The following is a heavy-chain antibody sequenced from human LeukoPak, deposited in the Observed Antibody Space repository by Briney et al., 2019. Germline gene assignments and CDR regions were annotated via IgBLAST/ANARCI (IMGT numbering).Heavy chain of an antibody. D-gene: IGHD4-17*01. V-gene: IGHV4-4*07. Sequence: SETLSLTCAVSGGSITNYYWSWIRQPAGKGLEWIGRIHSSGITHYNPSLKSRVTMSVDTSKNQFPLKLSSVTAVDTAVYFCARDPRYDYGDYGFDYWGQGTLVTVSS. CDR2: IHSSGIT. J-gene: IGHJ4*02. CDR1: GGSITNYY. CDR3: ARDPRYDYGDYGFDY.